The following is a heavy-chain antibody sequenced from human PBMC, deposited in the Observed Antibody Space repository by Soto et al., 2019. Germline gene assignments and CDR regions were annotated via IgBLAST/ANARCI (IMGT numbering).Heavy chain of an antibody. CDR3: VRCGPLMYSSTSFDY. V-gene: IGHV5-10-1*01. Sequence: PGESLKISCKGSGYGFTSYWVSWVRQMPGKGLEWMGRIDPSDSYTNYSPSFQGHVTISADKSISTAYLQWSSLQASDTAMYYCVRCGPLMYSSTSFDYWGQGALVTVSS. J-gene: IGHJ4*02. CDR1: GYGFTSYW. CDR2: IDPSDSYT. D-gene: IGHD6-13*01.